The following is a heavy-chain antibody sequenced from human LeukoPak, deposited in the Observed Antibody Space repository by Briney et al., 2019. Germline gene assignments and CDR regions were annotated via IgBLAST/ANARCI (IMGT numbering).Heavy chain of an antibody. CDR1: GGTFSSYA. J-gene: IGHJ4*02. V-gene: IGHV1-2*02. CDR2: INPNSGGT. Sequence: GASGNVSCKASGGTFSSYAISWVRQAPGQGLEWMGWINPNSGGTKYAQKFQGRVTMTRDTSTTTDYMEMSRLRSDNTALYYCARSPHILTGENFHYWGQGNLVTVSS. D-gene: IGHD3-9*01. CDR3: ARSPHILTGENFHY.